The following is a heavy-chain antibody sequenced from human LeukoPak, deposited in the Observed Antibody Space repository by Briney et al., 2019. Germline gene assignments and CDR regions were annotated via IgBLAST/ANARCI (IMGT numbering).Heavy chain of an antibody. CDR2: IYYSGST. CDR1: GGSISSGDYY. V-gene: IGHV4-30-4*01. Sequence: SETLSLTCTVSGGSISSGDYYWSWIRQPPGKGLEWIGYIYYSGSTYYNPSLKSRVTISVDTSKDQFSLKLSSVTAADTAVYYCARVYSIFGVVKYYFDYWGQGTLVTVSS. J-gene: IGHJ4*02. D-gene: IGHD3-3*01. CDR3: ARVYSIFGVVKYYFDY.